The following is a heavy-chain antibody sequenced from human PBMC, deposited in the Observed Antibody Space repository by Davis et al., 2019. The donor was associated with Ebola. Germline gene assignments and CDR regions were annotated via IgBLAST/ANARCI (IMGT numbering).Heavy chain of an antibody. CDR2: ISAYNGNT. J-gene: IGHJ5*02. CDR3: ARDMGMVQEANWFDP. CDR1: SYTFTSYG. V-gene: IGHV1-18*01. D-gene: IGHD3-10*01. Sequence: ASVKVSCKASSYTFTSYGISWVRQAPGQGLEWMGWISAYNGNTNYAQKLQGRVTMTTDTSTSTAYMELRSLRSDDTAVYYCARDMGMVQEANWFDPWGQGTLVTVSS.